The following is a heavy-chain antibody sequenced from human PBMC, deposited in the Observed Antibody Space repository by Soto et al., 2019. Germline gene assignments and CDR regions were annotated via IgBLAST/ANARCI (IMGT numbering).Heavy chain of an antibody. CDR1: GGSFSGYY. D-gene: IGHD3-10*01. V-gene: IGHV4-34*01. J-gene: IGHJ4*02. CDR2: LNHSGST. CDR3: ARAMGLLWFGASLVY. Sequence: QVQLQQWGAGLLKPSETLSLTCAVYGGSFSGYYWSWIRQPPGKGLEWIGELNHSGSTNYNPSLKSRVTISVDTSKNQFSLKLSSVTAADTAVYYCARAMGLLWFGASLVYWGQGTLVTVSS.